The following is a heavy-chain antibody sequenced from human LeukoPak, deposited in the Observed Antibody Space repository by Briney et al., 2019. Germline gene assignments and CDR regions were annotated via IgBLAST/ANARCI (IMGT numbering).Heavy chain of an antibody. CDR1: GGTFSSNT. CDR3: ARAFNSIQPLDY. J-gene: IGHJ4*02. D-gene: IGHD4-11*01. Sequence: SVKVSCQASGGTFSSNTISWVRQAPGQGLECMGGIIPIFGTANYAQKFQGRVTMTSDMSTNTVYMELRSLRSEDTAMYYCARAFNSIQPLDYWGQGTLVTVSS. CDR2: IIPIFGTA. V-gene: IGHV1-69*05.